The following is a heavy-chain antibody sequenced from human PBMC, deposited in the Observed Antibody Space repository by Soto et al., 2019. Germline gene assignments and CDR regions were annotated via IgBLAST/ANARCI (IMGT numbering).Heavy chain of an antibody. D-gene: IGHD3-22*01. J-gene: IGHJ4*02. CDR1: GYTFTSYD. Sequence: SVKVSCKASGYTFTSYDINWVRQATGQGLEWMGWMNPNSGNTGYAQKFQGRVTMTRNTSISTAYMEMSSLRYEDTAVYYCARVPRYYSDSSGYCCPDYWGQGNLVTVSS. V-gene: IGHV1-8*01. CDR3: ARVPRYYSDSSGYCCPDY. CDR2: MNPNSGNT.